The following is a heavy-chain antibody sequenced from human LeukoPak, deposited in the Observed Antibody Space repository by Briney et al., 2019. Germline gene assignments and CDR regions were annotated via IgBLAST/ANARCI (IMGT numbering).Heavy chain of an antibody. V-gene: IGHV3-30-3*01. CDR2: ISYDGSNK. D-gene: IGHD5-18*01. J-gene: IGHJ4*02. Sequence: GGSLRLSCAASGFTFSSYAMHWVHQAPGKGLEWVAVISYDGSNKYYADSVKGRFTISRDNAKNSLYLQMNSLRAEDTALYYCAKDNSYGFTHFDYWGQGTLVTVSS. CDR3: AKDNSYGFTHFDY. CDR1: GFTFSSYA.